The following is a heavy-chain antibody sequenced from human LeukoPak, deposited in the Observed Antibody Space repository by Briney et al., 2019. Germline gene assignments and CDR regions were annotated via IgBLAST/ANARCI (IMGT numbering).Heavy chain of an antibody. CDR1: GFTFSRFW. V-gene: IGHV3-7*01. D-gene: IGHD2-21*01. CDR2: IKRDGSEK. CDR3: AMNMIGGQIFDF. J-gene: IGHJ4*02. Sequence: GGSLRLSCAASGFTFSRFWMSWVRQAPGKGLEWVADIKRDGSEKHYVDSVKGRFTISRDDAKNSLYLQMNSLRAEDTAIYYCAMNMIGGQIFDFWGQGTLVTVSS.